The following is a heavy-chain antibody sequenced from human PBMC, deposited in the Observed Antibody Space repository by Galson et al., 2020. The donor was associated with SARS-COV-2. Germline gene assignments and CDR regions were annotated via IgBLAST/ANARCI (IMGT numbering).Heavy chain of an antibody. V-gene: IGHV3-30*18. J-gene: IGHJ4*02. CDR1: GFPFSSYG. Sequence: TGGSLRLSCAPSGFPFSSYGMHWVRQAPGKGLEWVAVISYDGSNKYYADSVKGRFTISRDNSKNTLYLQMNSLRAEDTAVYYCAKDHPFGGDGTDYWGQGTLVTVSS. CDR3: AKDHPFGGDGTDY. D-gene: IGHD3-16*01. CDR2: ISYDGSNK.